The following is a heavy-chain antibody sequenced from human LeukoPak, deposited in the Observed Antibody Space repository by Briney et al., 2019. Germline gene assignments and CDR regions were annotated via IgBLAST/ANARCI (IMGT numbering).Heavy chain of an antibody. CDR3: ARVRRVIRPYYFDY. Sequence: SETLSLTCAVYGGSFSGYYWSWIRQPPGKGLEWIGEINHSGSTNYNPSLKSRVTISDTSKNQFSLKLSSVTAADTAVYYCARVRRVIRPYYFDYWGQGTLVTVSS. CDR2: INHSGST. V-gene: IGHV4-34*01. J-gene: IGHJ4*02. CDR1: GGSFSGYY. D-gene: IGHD2-21*01.